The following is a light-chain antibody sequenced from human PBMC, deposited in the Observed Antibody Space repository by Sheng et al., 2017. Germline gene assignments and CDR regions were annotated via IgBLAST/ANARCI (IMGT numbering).Light chain of an antibody. J-gene: IGKJ4*01. Sequence: DIQMTQSPSSLSASAGDRVTITCRASQDIANYLVWYQQKPGKVPKLLIYAASTLQSDVPSRFSGSGSGTEFTLTIRSLQPEDVATYYCQKYNSAPLTFGGGTKGGRSN. CDR1: QDIANY. CDR2: AAS. CDR3: QKYNSAPLT. V-gene: IGKV1-27*01.